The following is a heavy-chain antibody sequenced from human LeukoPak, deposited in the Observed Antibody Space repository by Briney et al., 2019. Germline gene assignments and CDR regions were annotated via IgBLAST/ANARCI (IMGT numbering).Heavy chain of an antibody. Sequence: PSETLSLTCAVYGGSFSGYYWSWIRQPPGKGLEWLGEINHSGSTNYNPSLKSRVTISVDTSKNQFSLKLSSVTAADTAVYYCARVGSVVRGISFDYWGQGTLVTVSS. CDR3: ARVGSVVRGISFDY. V-gene: IGHV4-34*01. CDR2: INHSGST. J-gene: IGHJ4*02. CDR1: GGSFSGYY. D-gene: IGHD3-10*01.